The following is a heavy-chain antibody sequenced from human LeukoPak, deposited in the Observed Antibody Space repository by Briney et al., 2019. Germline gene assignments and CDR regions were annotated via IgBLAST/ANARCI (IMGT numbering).Heavy chain of an antibody. CDR2: FDPEDGET. D-gene: IGHD6-13*01. CDR3: ATGFSSSWYLVSGWLDP. J-gene: IGHJ5*02. V-gene: IGHV1-24*01. CDR1: GYTFTSYG. Sequence: ASVKVSCKASGYTFTSYGISWVRQAPGKGLEWMGGFDPEDGETIYAQKFQGRVTMTEDTSTDTAYMELSSLRSEDTAVYYCATGFSSSWYLVSGWLDPWGQGTLVTVSS.